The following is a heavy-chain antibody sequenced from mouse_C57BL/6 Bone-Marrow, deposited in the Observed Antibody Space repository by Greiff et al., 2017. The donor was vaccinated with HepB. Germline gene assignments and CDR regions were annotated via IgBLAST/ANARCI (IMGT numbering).Heavy chain of an antibody. J-gene: IGHJ2*01. V-gene: IGHV14-4*01. CDR1: GFNIKDDY. Sequence: VQLQQSGAELVRPGASVKLSCTASGFNIKDDYMHWVKQRPEQGLEWIGWIDPENGDTEYASKFQGKATITADTSSNTAYLQLSSLTSEDTAVYYCTTPYYRNYVGYFDYWGQGTTLTVSS. CDR3: TTPYYRNYVGYFDY. D-gene: IGHD2-5*01. CDR2: IDPENGDT.